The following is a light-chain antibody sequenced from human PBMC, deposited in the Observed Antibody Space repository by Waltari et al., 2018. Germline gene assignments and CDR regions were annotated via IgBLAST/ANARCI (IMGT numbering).Light chain of an antibody. CDR1: QSVSSN. CDR2: DAS. J-gene: IGKJ1*01. Sequence: EIVMTQSPATLSVSPGERAALPCRASQSVSSNLAWYLQKPGQPPRLLIYDASTRATGTPARFSGSGSGTEFTLTISSLQSEDFAVYYCHQYNNWPPTWTFGQGTKVEIK. CDR3: HQYNNWPPTWT. V-gene: IGKV3D-15*01.